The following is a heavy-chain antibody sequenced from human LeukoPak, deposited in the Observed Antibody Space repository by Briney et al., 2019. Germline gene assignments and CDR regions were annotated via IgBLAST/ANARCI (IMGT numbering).Heavy chain of an antibody. CDR2: INPSGGTT. D-gene: IGHD4-11*01. CDR3: ARGRDYSNYGDASDV. CDR1: GYTFTSYY. V-gene: IGHV1-46*01. J-gene: IGHJ3*01. Sequence: ASVKVSCKASGYTFTSYYMHWVRQAPGQGLEWMGIINPSGGTTNYAQKFQGGVIMTSDTSTSTVHMELNSLRSEDTAVYYCARGRDYSNYGDASDVWGQGTMVTVSS.